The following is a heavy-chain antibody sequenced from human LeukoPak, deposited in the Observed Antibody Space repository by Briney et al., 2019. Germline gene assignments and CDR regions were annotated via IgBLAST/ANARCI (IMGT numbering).Heavy chain of an antibody. V-gene: IGHV3-11*05. D-gene: IGHD6-19*01. Sequence: GGSLRLSCAASGFTFSDYYMSWIRQAPGKGLEGVSYISSSSSYTNYADSVKGRFTISRDNAKNSLYLQMNSLRAEDTAVYYCARDVRYSSGWYGVRDIWFDPWGQGTLVTVSS. CDR1: GFTFSDYY. CDR3: ARDVRYSSGWYGVRDIWFDP. J-gene: IGHJ5*02. CDR2: ISSSSSYT.